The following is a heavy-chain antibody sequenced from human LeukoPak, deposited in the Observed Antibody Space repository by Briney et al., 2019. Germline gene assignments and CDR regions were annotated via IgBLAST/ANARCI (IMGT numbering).Heavy chain of an antibody. V-gene: IGHV1-18*04. CDR3: ARDRSPDFWSGNYRDAFDI. CDR1: GYTFTGYF. Sequence: GASVKVSCKTSGYTFTGYFMHWVRQAPGQGLEWMGWISGYNGNTNSAQRLQGRVSMATDTSTSTAYMELRSLRSDDTAVYYCARDRSPDFWSGNYRDAFDIWGQGTMVPVSS. J-gene: IGHJ3*02. CDR2: ISGYNGNT. D-gene: IGHD3-3*01.